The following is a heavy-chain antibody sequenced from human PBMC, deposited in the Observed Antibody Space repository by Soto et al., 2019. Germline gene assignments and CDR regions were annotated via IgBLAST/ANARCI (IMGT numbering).Heavy chain of an antibody. CDR1: GGSFSGYY. CDR3: ARAKRVRGVISYYYYGMDV. V-gene: IGHV4-34*01. CDR2: INHSGST. J-gene: IGHJ6*02. Sequence: SETLSLTCAVYGGSFSGYYWSWIRQPPGKGLEWIGEINHSGSTNYNPSLKSRVTISVDTSKNQFSLKLSSVTAADTAVYYCARAKRVRGVISYYYYGMDVWGQGTTVTVAS. D-gene: IGHD3-10*01.